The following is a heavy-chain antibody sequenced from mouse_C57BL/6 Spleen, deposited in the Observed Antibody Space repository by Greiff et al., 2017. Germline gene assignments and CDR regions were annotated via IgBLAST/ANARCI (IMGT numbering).Heavy chain of an antibody. CDR2: INPGSGGT. D-gene: IGHD4-1*01. J-gene: IGHJ3*01. CDR3: ARPSNWSWFAY. Sequence: VQLQESGAELVRPGTSVKVSCKASGYAFTNYLIEWVKQRPGQGLEWIGVINPGSGGTNYNENFKGKATLTADKSSSTAYMQLSSLTSEDSEVYFCARPSNWSWFAYWGQGTLVTVSA. CDR1: GYAFTNYL. V-gene: IGHV1-54*01.